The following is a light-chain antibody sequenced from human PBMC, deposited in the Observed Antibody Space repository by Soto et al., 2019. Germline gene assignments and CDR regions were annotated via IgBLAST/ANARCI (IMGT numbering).Light chain of an antibody. Sequence: EIVLTQSPATLSVSPGERATLSCRASQTVFSNLAWYQQKPGQTPRLLIYAASTRATGVPARFGGSGSGTEFTLTISSLQPEDFAIYFCQQSYSIPITFGQGTRLEIK. CDR3: QQSYSIPIT. CDR1: QTVFSN. V-gene: IGKV3-15*01. CDR2: AAS. J-gene: IGKJ5*01.